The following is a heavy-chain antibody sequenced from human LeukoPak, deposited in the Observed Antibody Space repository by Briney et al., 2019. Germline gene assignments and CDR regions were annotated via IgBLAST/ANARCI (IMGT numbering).Heavy chain of an antibody. D-gene: IGHD6-13*01. CDR2: INHSGST. J-gene: IGHJ5*02. Sequence: PGGSLRLSCVVSGFTFNSYWVSWVRQPPGKGLEWIGEINHSGSTNYNPSLKSRVTISVDTSKNQFSLKLSSVTAADTAVYYCARGRRSRSSSWSNNWFDPWGQGTLVTVSS. V-gene: IGHV4-34*01. CDR3: ARGRRSRSSSWSNNWFDP. CDR1: GFTFNSYW.